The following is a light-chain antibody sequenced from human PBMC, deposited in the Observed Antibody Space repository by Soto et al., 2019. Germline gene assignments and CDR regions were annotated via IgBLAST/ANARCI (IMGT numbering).Light chain of an antibody. J-gene: IGLJ1*01. CDR3: NSYTSSSTYV. CDR1: SSDVGGYNY. Sequence: QSALTQPASVSGSPGQSITISCTGTSSDVGGYNYVSWYQQHPGKAPKLMIYEVSNRPSGVSNRFSGSNSGNTASLTISGLQAEDEADYYCNSYTSSSTYVFGTGTKLTVL. CDR2: EVS. V-gene: IGLV2-14*01.